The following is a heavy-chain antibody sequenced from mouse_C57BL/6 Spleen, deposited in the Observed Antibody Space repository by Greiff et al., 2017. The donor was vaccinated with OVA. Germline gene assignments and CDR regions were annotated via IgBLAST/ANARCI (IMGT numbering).Heavy chain of an antibody. Sequence: QVQLQQPGAELVKPGASVKMSCKASGYTFTSYWITWVKQRPGQGLEWIGDIYPGSGSTNYNEKFKSKATLTVDTSSSTAYMQLSSLTSEDSAVYYCARLITTVVADYYAMDYWGQGTSVTVSS. CDR1: GYTFTSYW. D-gene: IGHD1-1*01. CDR2: IYPGSGST. V-gene: IGHV1-55*01. J-gene: IGHJ4*01. CDR3: ARLITTVVADYYAMDY.